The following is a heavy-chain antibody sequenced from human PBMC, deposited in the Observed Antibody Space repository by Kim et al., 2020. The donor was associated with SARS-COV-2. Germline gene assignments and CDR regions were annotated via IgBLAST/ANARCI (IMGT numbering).Heavy chain of an antibody. CDR3: ASSRGVIWFGELFILDY. CDR2: ISSSSSYI. V-gene: IGHV3-21*01. J-gene: IGHJ4*02. Sequence: GGSLRLSCAASGFTFSSYSMNWVRQAPGKGLEWVSSISSSSSYIYYADSVKGRFTISRDNAKNSLYLQMNSLRAEDTAVYYCASSRGVIWFGELFILDYWGQGTLVTVSS. D-gene: IGHD3-10*01. CDR1: GFTFSSYS.